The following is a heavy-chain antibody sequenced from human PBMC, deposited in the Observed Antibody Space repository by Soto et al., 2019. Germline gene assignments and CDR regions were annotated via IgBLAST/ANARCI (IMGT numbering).Heavy chain of an antibody. V-gene: IGHV3-23*01. Sequence: EVQLLESGGGLVQPGGSLRLSCAASGFTFSSYAMSWVRQAPGKGLEWVSVISGSGGSTYYADSVKGRFTISRDNSKNTLYLQMTRLRAEDTAVYYCATRTPGWYFDLWGRGTLVTVSS. CDR3: ATRTPGWYFDL. J-gene: IGHJ2*01. CDR1: GFTFSSYA. CDR2: ISGSGGST.